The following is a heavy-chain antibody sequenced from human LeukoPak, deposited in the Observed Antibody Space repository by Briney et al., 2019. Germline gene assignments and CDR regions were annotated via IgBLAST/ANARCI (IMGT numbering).Heavy chain of an antibody. J-gene: IGHJ4*02. D-gene: IGHD2-2*01. CDR3: AKDGDWRPAAD. CDR2: ITAAGGGA. Sequence: PSETLSLTCTVSGGSVSSGTYYWSWVRQAPGKGLEWVSSITAAGGGANYPDSVKGRFTISRDNSKNTLYLQMNSLRAEDTAIYYCAKDGDWRPAADWGQGTLVTVSS. CDR1: GGSVSSGTYY. V-gene: IGHV3-23*01.